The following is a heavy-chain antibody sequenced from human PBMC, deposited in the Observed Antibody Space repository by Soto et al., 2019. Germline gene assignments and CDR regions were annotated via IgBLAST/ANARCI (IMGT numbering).Heavy chain of an antibody. Sequence: PSETLSLTCTVSGGSISSRTNYWGWIRQPPGQGLEWIGTIHYSGNIYYNPSLKSRVTISVDTSKDHFSLKLSSVTAADTAVYYCARAFLTGDSSYGPRYYFDSWGQGTPVTVSS. CDR3: ARAFLTGDSSYGPRYYFDS. J-gene: IGHJ4*02. V-gene: IGHV4-39*02. CDR1: GGSISSRTNY. D-gene: IGHD5-18*01. CDR2: IHYSGNI.